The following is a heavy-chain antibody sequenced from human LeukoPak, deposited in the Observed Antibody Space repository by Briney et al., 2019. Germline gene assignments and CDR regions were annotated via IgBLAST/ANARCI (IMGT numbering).Heavy chain of an antibody. Sequence: GASVKVSCKASGYTFTDYYMHWVRQAPGQGLEWMGWTNPKSGDTRYAQKFQGRVTMTRDTSITTAYMDLSSLRSDDTAVYYCARLLERPYYYYYGMDVWGQGTTVTVSS. CDR2: TNPKSGDT. J-gene: IGHJ6*02. V-gene: IGHV1-2*02. CDR1: GYTFTDYY. CDR3: ARLLERPYYYYYGMDV. D-gene: IGHD1-1*01.